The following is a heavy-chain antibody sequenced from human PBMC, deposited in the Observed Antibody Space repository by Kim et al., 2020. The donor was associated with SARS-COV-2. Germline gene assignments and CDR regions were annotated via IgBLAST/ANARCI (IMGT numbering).Heavy chain of an antibody. V-gene: IGHV4-39*01. Sequence: SETLSLTCTVSGGSISSSSYYWGWIRQPPGKGLEWIGSIYYSGSTYYNPSLKSRVTISVDTSKNQFSLKLSSVTAADTAVYYCARRGLWLVKPDYNWFDPWGQGTLVTVSS. CDR2: IYYSGST. J-gene: IGHJ5*02. CDR3: ARRGLWLVKPDYNWFDP. CDR1: GGSISSSSYY. D-gene: IGHD6-19*01.